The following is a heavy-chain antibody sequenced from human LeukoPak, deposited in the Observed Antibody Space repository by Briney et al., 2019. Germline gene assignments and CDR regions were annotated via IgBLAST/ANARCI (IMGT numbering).Heavy chain of an antibody. D-gene: IGHD3-10*01. J-gene: IGHJ6*03. Sequence: GGSLRLSCAASGFTFSSYWMSWVRQAPGKGLEWVANIKQDGSEKYYVDSVKGRFTISRDNAKNSLYLQMNSLGAEDTAVYYCARDGGELLGGNYYYYMDVWGKGTTVTISS. CDR1: GFTFSSYW. CDR2: IKQDGSEK. CDR3: ARDGGELLGGNYYYYMDV. V-gene: IGHV3-7*03.